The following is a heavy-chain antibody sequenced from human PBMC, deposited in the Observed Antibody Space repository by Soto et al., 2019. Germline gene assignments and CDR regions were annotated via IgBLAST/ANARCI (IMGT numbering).Heavy chain of an antibody. D-gene: IGHD5-18*01. Sequence: EVQLVESGGGLVQPGGSLRLSCAAAGFTFSSYWMSWVRQAPGKGLEWVANIKQDGSEKYYVYSVKGRFTISRDNAKNSLSLQINSLRAEYTAVYYCVRERGGARGYTDGQQWGQGTLVTVSS. CDR3: VRERGGARGYTDGQQ. V-gene: IGHV3-7*01. CDR1: GFTFSSYW. CDR2: IKQDGSEK. J-gene: IGHJ1*01.